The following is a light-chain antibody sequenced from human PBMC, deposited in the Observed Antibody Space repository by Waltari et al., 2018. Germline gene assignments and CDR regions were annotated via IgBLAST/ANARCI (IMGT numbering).Light chain of an antibody. CDR3: QVWDNSRDQVVFGPGRLV. CDR1: NIGGKS. V-gene: IGLV3-21*04. Sequence: YVVTQPPSVSVAPGQTAKITCGGNNIGGKSVHWYQQRPGQAPGFVIHHDKARPSGIPERFSGSNSRNTATLTISRVEAGDEADYYCQVWDNSRDQVVFGPGRLVFGSGTKVTVL. CDR2: HDK. J-gene: IGLJ1*01.